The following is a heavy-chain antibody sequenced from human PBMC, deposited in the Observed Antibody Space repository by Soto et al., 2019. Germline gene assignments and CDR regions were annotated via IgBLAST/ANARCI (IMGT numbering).Heavy chain of an antibody. V-gene: IGHV3-21*01. D-gene: IGHD2-2*01. CDR2: ISSSSSYI. J-gene: IGHJ6*03. CDR1: GFTFSSYA. Sequence: GGSLRLSCAASGFTFSSYAMSWVRQAPGKGLKWVSSISSSSSYIYYADSVKGRFTISRDNAKNSLYLQMNSLRAEDTAVYYCARAGIVVVPAAMSYYYYYMDVWGKGTTVTVSS. CDR3: ARAGIVVVPAAMSYYYYYMDV.